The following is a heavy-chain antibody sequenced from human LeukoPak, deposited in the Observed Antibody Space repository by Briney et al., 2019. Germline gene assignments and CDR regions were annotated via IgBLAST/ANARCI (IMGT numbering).Heavy chain of an antibody. D-gene: IGHD6-19*01. J-gene: IGHJ4*02. Sequence: GGSLRLSCAASGFTFSSYGMHWVRQAPGKGLEWVAFIRYDGSNKYYADSVKGRFTISRDNSKNTLYLQMNSLRAEDTAVYYRAKDGVWQSYYFDYWGQGTLVTVSS. CDR2: IRYDGSNK. V-gene: IGHV3-30*02. CDR3: AKDGVWQSYYFDY. CDR1: GFTFSSYG.